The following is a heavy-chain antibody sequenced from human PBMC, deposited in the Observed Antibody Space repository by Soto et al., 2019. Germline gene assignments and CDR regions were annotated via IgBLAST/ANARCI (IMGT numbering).Heavy chain of an antibody. CDR3: AREEVVVAATRNWFDP. D-gene: IGHD2-15*01. CDR2: IIPIFGTA. CDR1: GGTFSRYA. V-gene: IGHV1-69*13. Sequence: SVKVSCKASGGTFSRYAISWVRQAPGQGLEWMGGIIPIFGTANYAQKFQGRVTITADESTSTAYMELSSLRSEDTAVYYCAREEVVVAATRNWFDPWGQGTLVTVSS. J-gene: IGHJ5*02.